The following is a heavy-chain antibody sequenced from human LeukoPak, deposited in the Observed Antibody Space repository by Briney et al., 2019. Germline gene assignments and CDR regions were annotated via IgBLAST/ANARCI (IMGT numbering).Heavy chain of an antibody. Sequence: GGSLRLSCAASGFTFSTYTMNWVRQAPGKGLEWVSYISTSNYTYYADSVKGRFTISRDNAVNSLSLQMNSLRAEDTAIYYCATTPVGGPTSRSLDYWGQGTLVTVSS. D-gene: IGHD3-16*01. CDR1: GFTFSTYT. J-gene: IGHJ4*02. V-gene: IGHV3-21*01. CDR3: ATTPVGGPTSRSLDY. CDR2: ISTSNYT.